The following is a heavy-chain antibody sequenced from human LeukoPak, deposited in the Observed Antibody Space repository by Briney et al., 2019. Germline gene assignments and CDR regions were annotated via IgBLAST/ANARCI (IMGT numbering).Heavy chain of an antibody. CDR1: GNYW. J-gene: IGHJ4*02. V-gene: IGHV3-74*01. CDR3: VSFYETY. CDR2: INSDGSWT. Sequence: GGSLRLSCAASGNYWMHWVRQAPGKGLVWVSHINSDGSWTSYADSVKGRFTISRDNAKNTVYLQMNSLRAEDTAVYYCVSFYETYWGRGTLVTVSS. D-gene: IGHD2/OR15-2a*01.